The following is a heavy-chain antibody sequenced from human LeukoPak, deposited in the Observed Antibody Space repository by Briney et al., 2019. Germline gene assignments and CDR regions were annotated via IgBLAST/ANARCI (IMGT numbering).Heavy chain of an antibody. J-gene: IGHJ4*02. CDR2: ISGRGGST. V-gene: IGHV3-23*01. CDR3: AKSRSGSANWALQIFDN. D-gene: IGHD1-1*01. Sequence: GGSLRLSCAASGFTFSSYAMSWVRQAPGKGLEWVSVISGRGGSTYYADSVKGRFTISRDNSKTTLYLQMNSLRAEDTAVYFCAKSRSGSANWALQIFDNWGQGTLVTVSS. CDR1: GFTFSSYA.